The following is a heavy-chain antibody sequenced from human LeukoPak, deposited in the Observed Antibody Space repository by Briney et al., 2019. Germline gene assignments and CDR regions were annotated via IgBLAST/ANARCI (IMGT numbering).Heavy chain of an antibody. CDR3: ARNKEGKSLDY. V-gene: IGHV1-2*02. CDR2: MNPKRGDT. CDR1: GYTFTDYY. J-gene: IGHJ4*02. Sequence: ASVKGSCKASGYTFTDYYIHWVRQAPGQGLEWMAWMNPKRGDTSYTQKFQGRVTMTRDTSISTAYMELSRLRFDDTAVYYCARNKEGKSLDYWGQGTLVTVSS.